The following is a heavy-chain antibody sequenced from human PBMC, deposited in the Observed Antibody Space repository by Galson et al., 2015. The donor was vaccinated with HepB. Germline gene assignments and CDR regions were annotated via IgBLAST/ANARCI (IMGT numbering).Heavy chain of an antibody. CDR1: GYTLTELS. CDR3: ATDLWGYCSSTSCRPDAFDI. CDR2: FDPEDGET. V-gene: IGHV1-24*01. Sequence: SVKVSCKVSGYTLTELSMHWVRQAPGKGLEWMGGFDPEDGETIYAQKFQGRVTMTEDTSTDTAYMELSSLRSEDTAVYYCATDLWGYCSSTSCRPDAFDIWGQGTMVTVSS. J-gene: IGHJ3*02. D-gene: IGHD2-2*01.